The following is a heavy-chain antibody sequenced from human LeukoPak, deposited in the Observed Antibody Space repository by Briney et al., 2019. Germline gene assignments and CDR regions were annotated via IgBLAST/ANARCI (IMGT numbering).Heavy chain of an antibody. Sequence: SETLSLTCTVSGGSISSYYRSWIRQPPGKGLEWIGYIYYSGSTNYNPSLKSRVTISVDTSKNQFSLKLSSVTAADTAVYYCARGGQWLISDWGQGTLVTVSS. V-gene: IGHV4-59*01. D-gene: IGHD6-19*01. CDR1: GGSISSYY. J-gene: IGHJ4*02. CDR2: IYYSGST. CDR3: ARGGQWLISD.